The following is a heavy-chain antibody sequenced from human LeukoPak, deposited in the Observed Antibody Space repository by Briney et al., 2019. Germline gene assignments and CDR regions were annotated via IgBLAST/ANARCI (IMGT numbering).Heavy chain of an antibody. V-gene: IGHV4-39*01. D-gene: IGHD3-3*01. CDR3: ARSRFGVAKSGMDV. CDR1: GDSISSSSYY. J-gene: IGHJ6*04. Sequence: KPSETLSLTCTVSGDSISSSSYYWGWIRQPPGKGLEWIGSIYYSGSTYYNPSLKSRVTISVDTSKNQFSLKLSSVTAADTAVYYCARSRFGVAKSGMDVWGKGTTVTVSS. CDR2: IYYSGST.